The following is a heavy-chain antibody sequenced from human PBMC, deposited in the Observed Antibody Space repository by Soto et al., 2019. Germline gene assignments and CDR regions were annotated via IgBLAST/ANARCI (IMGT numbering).Heavy chain of an antibody. J-gene: IGHJ5*02. D-gene: IGHD6-19*01. Sequence: SETLSVTCTVADGSIWSYYWSWIRQPPGKGLEWIGYIYYSGSTNYNPSLKSRVTISVDTSKNQFSLKLSSVTAADTAVYYCASSVAGYWFDPWGQGTLVTVSS. CDR1: DGSIWSYY. V-gene: IGHV4-59*01. CDR3: ASSVAGYWFDP. CDR2: IYYSGST.